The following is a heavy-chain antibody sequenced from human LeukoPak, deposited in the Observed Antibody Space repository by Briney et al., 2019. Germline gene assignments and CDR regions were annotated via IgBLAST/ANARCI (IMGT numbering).Heavy chain of an antibody. V-gene: IGHV3-23*01. CDR2: ISGSGGST. CDR1: GFTFTSYS. Sequence: GGSLRLSCAASGFTFTSYSMNWVRQAPGKGLEWVSAISGSGGSTYYADSVKGRFTISRDNSKNTLYLQMNSLRAEDTAVYYCAKDYSGYDPIDYWGQGTLVTVSS. D-gene: IGHD5-12*01. CDR3: AKDYSGYDPIDY. J-gene: IGHJ4*02.